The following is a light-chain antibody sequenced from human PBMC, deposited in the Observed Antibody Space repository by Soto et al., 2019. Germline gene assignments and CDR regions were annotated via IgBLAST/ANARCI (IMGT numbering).Light chain of an antibody. CDR2: GAS. CDR3: QQYGSSPPHT. V-gene: IGKV3-20*01. CDR1: QSVSSSY. Sequence: EIVLTQSPGTLSLSPGERATLSCRASQSVSSSYLAWYQQKPGQAPRLLIYGASSRATGIPDRFSGSGSGTDFTITISSLEPEDFAVYYCQQYGSSPPHTFGQGTKLEIK. J-gene: IGKJ2*01.